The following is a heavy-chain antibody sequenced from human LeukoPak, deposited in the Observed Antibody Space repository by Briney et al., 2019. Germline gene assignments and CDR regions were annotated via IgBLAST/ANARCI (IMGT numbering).Heavy chain of an antibody. Sequence: ASVKVSCKASGYTFTSYAMHWVRQAPGQRLEWMGWINAGNGNTKYSQKFQGGVTITRDTSASTAYMELSSLRSEDTAVYYCARVGTIFGVTSRYWFDPWGQGTLVTVSS. D-gene: IGHD3-3*01. CDR1: GYTFTSYA. CDR3: ARVGTIFGVTSRYWFDP. V-gene: IGHV1-3*01. J-gene: IGHJ5*02. CDR2: INAGNGNT.